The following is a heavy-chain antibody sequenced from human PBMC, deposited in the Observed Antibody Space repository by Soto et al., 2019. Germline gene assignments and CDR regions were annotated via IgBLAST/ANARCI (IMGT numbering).Heavy chain of an antibody. CDR1: GYTFTSYA. CDR2: INAGNGNT. CDR3: ARGIATWIQLWSIRYYYYGMDV. J-gene: IGHJ6*02. V-gene: IGHV1-3*01. Sequence: ASVKVSCKASGYTFTSYAMHWVRQAPGQRLEWMGWINAGNGNTKYSQKFQGKVTITRDTSASTAYMEMSSMRSEDTAVYYCARGIATWIQLWSIRYYYYGMDVWGQGTTVTVSS. D-gene: IGHD5-18*01.